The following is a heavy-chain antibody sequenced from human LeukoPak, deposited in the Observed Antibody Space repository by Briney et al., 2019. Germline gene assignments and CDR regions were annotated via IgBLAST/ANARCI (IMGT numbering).Heavy chain of an antibody. CDR2: INSAGDFI. D-gene: IGHD2/OR15-2a*01. J-gene: IGHJ5*02. V-gene: IGHV3-11*01. CDR1: GFSFSDNC. CDR3: ARGSFGWTFRP. Sequence: GGSLRLSCTASGFSFSDNCVGWIRQAPGKGLEWVSYINSAGDFIQYSDVVKGRFSVSRDNSKRSLFLQMTRLRSDDTAVYYCARGSFGWTFRPWGQGTLVSLSS.